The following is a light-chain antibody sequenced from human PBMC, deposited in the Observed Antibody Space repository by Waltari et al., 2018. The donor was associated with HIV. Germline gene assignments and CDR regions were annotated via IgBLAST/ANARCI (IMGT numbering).Light chain of an antibody. CDR3: QQYNKWPPWT. Sequence: VMTQSPVTLSVSPGERATLSCRAGQSVSSSSMVHPPARFSGSGSGTEFTLTISSLQSEDSAVYYCQQYNKWPPWTFGQGTKVEIK. J-gene: IGKJ1*01. CDR2: VHP. CDR1: QSVS. V-gene: IGKV3-15*01.